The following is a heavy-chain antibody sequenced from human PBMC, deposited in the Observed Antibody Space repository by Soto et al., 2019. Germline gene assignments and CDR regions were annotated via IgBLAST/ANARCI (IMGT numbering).Heavy chain of an antibody. J-gene: IGHJ4*02. CDR2: INYSGST. Sequence: SETLSLTCTVSGGSICSYYWSWIRQPPGKGLEWIGYINYSGSTTYNPSLRSRVTISVDTSKNQLSLKLSSVTAADTAVYYCARHVNRGAIFDYWGQGTLVTVSS. CDR1: GGSICSYY. CDR3: ARHVNRGAIFDY. D-gene: IGHD3-3*01. V-gene: IGHV4-59*08.